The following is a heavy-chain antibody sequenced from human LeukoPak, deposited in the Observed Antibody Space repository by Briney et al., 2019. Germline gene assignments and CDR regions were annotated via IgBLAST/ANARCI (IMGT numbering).Heavy chain of an antibody. CDR1: GFTFSSYE. CDR2: ISSSGSTI. CDR3: AKDTGEWELLWSWFDP. Sequence: PGGSLRLSCAASGFTFSSYEMNWVRQAPGKGLEWVSYISSSGSTIYYADSVKGRFTISRDNAKNSLYLQMNSLRAEDTAVYYCAKDTGEWELLWSWFDPWGQGTLVTVSS. V-gene: IGHV3-48*03. J-gene: IGHJ5*02. D-gene: IGHD1-26*01.